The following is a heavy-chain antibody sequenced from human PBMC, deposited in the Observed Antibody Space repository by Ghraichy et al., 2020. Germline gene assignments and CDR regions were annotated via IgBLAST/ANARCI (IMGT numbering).Heavy chain of an antibody. Sequence: ASVKVSCKASGYTFTSYGISWVRQAPGQGLEWMGWISAYNGNTNYAQKLQGRVTMTTDTSTSTAYMELRSLRSDDTAVYYCAREGKGLDYYYYYGMDVWGQGTTVTVSS. J-gene: IGHJ6*02. D-gene: IGHD3/OR15-3a*01. V-gene: IGHV1-18*04. CDR3: AREGKGLDYYYYYGMDV. CDR1: GYTFTSYG. CDR2: ISAYNGNT.